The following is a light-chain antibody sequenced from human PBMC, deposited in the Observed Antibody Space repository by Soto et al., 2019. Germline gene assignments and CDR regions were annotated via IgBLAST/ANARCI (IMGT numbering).Light chain of an antibody. CDR3: QQYGSSRWT. CDR1: QSVSSSY. J-gene: IGKJ1*01. V-gene: IGKV3-20*01. Sequence: VFTQSPGTLSLSPGERTTLSCRASQSVSSSYLAWYQQKPGQAPRLLIYAASSRATGIPDRFSGSGSGTDFTLTISRLEPEDFAVYYCQQYGSSRWTFGQGTKV. CDR2: AAS.